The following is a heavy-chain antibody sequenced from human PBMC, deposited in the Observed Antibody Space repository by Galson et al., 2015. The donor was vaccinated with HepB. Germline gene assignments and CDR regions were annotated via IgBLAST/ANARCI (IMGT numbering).Heavy chain of an antibody. CDR1: GYTFTGYY. Sequence: SVKVSCKASGYTFTGYYMHWVRQAPGQGLEWMGRINPNDGGAHSAQKFQGRVTITRDTSITTAYMELSWLRSDDTAVYYCARDQRQGVEATGPLNWGQGTLVTVSS. V-gene: IGHV1-2*06. J-gene: IGHJ4*02. CDR2: INPNDGGA. CDR3: ARDQRQGVEATGPLN. D-gene: IGHD1-1*01.